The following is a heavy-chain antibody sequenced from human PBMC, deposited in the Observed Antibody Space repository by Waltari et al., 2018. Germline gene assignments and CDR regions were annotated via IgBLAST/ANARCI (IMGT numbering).Heavy chain of an antibody. V-gene: IGHV1-69*12. J-gene: IGHJ6*03. CDR1: GGPFGGYG. Sequence: VQLVQSGAEVRTPGSSVKVSCKASGGPFGGYGISWVRLVLGQRLEWLGVISPIFGIPDYSQKFQDILTITADESTSTAYMGLSSLTSEDTAIFSCATHKLGIIQHYYHMGAWGKGTTVTISS. D-gene: IGHD7-27*01. CDR2: ISPIFGIP. CDR3: ATHKLGIIQHYYHMGA.